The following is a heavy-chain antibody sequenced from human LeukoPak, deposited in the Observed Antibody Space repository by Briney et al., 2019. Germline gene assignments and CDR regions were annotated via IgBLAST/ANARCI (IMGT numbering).Heavy chain of an antibody. Sequence: ASVKVSCKVSGYTLTELSMHWVRQAPGKGLEWMGGFDPEDGETIYAQKFQGRVTMTEDTSTDTAYMELSSLRSEDTAVYYCATYMVRGVIPPKNYYYGMDVWGQGTTVTVSS. CDR3: ATYMVRGVIPPKNYYYGMDV. J-gene: IGHJ6*02. CDR2: FDPEDGET. CDR1: GYTLTELS. V-gene: IGHV1-24*01. D-gene: IGHD3-10*01.